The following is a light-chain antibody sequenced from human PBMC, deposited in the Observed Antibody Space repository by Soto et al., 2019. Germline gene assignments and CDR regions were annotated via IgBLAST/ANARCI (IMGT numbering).Light chain of an antibody. V-gene: IGLV2-14*01. CDR1: SSDVGGYNY. J-gene: IGLJ3*02. CDR2: DVS. Sequence: QSALTQPASVSGSPGQSITISCTGTSSDVGGYNYVSWYQQHPGKAPKLMIYDVSNRPSGVSNRFSGSKSGNSPSLPISGLEAEGECYYYCRSYISNSTEVFGGGTKVTVL. CDR3: RSYISNSTEV.